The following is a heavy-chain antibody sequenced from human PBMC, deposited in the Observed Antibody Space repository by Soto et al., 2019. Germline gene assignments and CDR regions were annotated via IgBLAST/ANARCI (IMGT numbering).Heavy chain of an antibody. J-gene: IGHJ4*02. CDR3: ARLPDFLAGGLDS. CDR2: INYRGIT. CDR1: GGSISSSGYH. D-gene: IGHD3-3*01. V-gene: IGHV4-39*01. Sequence: PSETLSLTCTVSGGSISSSGYHWGWIRQPPGKGLEWMGNINYRGITYYNPSLKSRVTISVDTSKSQFSLNLSSVTAADTAVYFCARLPDFLAGGLDSWGRGTLVTVSS.